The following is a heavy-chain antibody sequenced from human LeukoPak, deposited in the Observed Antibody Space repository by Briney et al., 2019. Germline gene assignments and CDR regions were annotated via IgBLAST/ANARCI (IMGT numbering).Heavy chain of an antibody. V-gene: IGHV3-30-3*01. D-gene: IGHD6-19*01. CDR1: GFTFSSYS. CDR3: ARDLATPVAGTAIAFDY. J-gene: IGHJ4*02. Sequence: QPGRSLRLSCAASGFTFSSYSMHWVRQAPGKGLEWVAVISYDGSNKYYADSVKGRFTISRDNSKNTLYLQMNSLRAEDTAVYYCARDLATPVAGTAIAFDYWGQGTLVTVSS. CDR2: ISYDGSNK.